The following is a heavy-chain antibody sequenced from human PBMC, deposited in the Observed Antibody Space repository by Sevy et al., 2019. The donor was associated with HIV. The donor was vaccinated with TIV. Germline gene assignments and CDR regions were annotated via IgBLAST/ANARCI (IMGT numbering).Heavy chain of an antibody. V-gene: IGHV6-1*01. Sequence: SQTLSLTCAISGDSVSSNSAAWNWIRQSPSRGLEWLGRTYYRSKWYNDYAVSVKSRITINPDTSKNKFSLQLNSVTPEDTAVYYCARVRVAAVGATMDYYYMDVWGKGTTVTVSS. CDR3: ARVRVAAVGATMDYYYMDV. CDR2: TYYRSKWYN. J-gene: IGHJ6*03. CDR1: GDSVSSNSAA. D-gene: IGHD1-26*01.